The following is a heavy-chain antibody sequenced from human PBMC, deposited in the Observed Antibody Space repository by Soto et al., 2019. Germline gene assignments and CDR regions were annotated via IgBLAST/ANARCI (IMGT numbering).Heavy chain of an antibody. D-gene: IGHD2-21*01. J-gene: IGHJ6*02. CDR2: ISNSGNSI. V-gene: IGHV3-11*01. Sequence: GGSLRLSCAASGFPFSDYDMSWVRPAPGKGLERVSYISNSGNSIYYADSVKGRFTISRDNAKNSLYLQMNSLRAEDTAVYYCAKEGRHDDPVWRGMDVWGQGTTVTVSS. CDR3: AKEGRHDDPVWRGMDV. CDR1: GFPFSDYD.